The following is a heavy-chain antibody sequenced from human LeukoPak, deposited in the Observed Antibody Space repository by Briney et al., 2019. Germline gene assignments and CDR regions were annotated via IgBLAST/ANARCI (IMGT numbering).Heavy chain of an antibody. Sequence: GGSLRLSCAASGFTFSSYSVNWVRQAPGKGLEWVSYISSSSSTIYYADSVKGRFTISRDNAKNSLYLQMNSLRAEDTAVYYCASLGPHVLRYFDWLLDDAFDIWGQGTMVTVSS. V-gene: IGHV3-48*01. CDR1: GFTFSSYS. CDR2: ISSSSSTI. D-gene: IGHD3-9*01. J-gene: IGHJ3*02. CDR3: ASLGPHVLRYFDWLLDDAFDI.